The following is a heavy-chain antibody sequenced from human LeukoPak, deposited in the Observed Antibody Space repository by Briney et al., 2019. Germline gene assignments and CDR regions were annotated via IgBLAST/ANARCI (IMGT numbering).Heavy chain of an antibody. V-gene: IGHV3-48*01. J-gene: IGHJ4*02. CDR3: AKDRVVYGDYEVYFDY. CDR1: GFTFSSYS. Sequence: GGSLRLSCAASGFTFSSYSMNWVRQAPGKGLEWVSYISSSSSTIYYADSVKGRFTISRDNSKNTLYLQMNSLRAEDTAVYYCAKDRVVYGDYEVYFDYWGQGTLVTVSS. D-gene: IGHD4-17*01. CDR2: ISSSSSTI.